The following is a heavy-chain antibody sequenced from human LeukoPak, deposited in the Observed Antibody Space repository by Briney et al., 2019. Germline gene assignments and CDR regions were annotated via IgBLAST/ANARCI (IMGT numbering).Heavy chain of an antibody. D-gene: IGHD3-22*01. Sequence: ASVKVSCKASGYTFTSYDINWVRQATGQGLEWMGWMNPNRGNTGYAQKFQGRVTMTRNTSISTAYMELSSLRSEDTAVYYCARDTEEYYDSSGLLDYWGQGNLVTVSS. CDR3: ARDTEEYYDSSGLLDY. V-gene: IGHV1-8*01. CDR1: GYTFTSYD. J-gene: IGHJ4*02. CDR2: MNPNRGNT.